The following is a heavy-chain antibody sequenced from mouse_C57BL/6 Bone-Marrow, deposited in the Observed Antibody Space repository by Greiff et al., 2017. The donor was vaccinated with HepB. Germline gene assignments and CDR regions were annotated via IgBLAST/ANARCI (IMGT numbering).Heavy chain of an antibody. J-gene: IGHJ4*01. CDR1: GYTFTCYW. CDR3: ARALYGNYSYYAMDY. CDR2: IYPGSGST. D-gene: IGHD2-1*01. V-gene: IGHV1-55*01. Sequence: QVQLQQPGAELVKPGASVKMSCKASGYTFTCYWITWVKQRPGQGLEWIGDIYPGSGSTNYNEKFKSKATLTVETSSSTAYMQLSSLTSEDSAVYYCARALYGNYSYYAMDYWGQGTSVTVSS.